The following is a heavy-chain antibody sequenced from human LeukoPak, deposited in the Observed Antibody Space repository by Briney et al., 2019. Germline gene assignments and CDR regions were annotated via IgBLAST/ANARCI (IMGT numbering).Heavy chain of an antibody. V-gene: IGHV3-74*01. CDR1: GFTLSSYW. CDR3: ASLTVTTTPGYMDV. J-gene: IGHJ6*03. Sequence: WGALRPSCAAPGFTLSSYWVHWVRPAPGEGVVWVSRISSDGSSTSYADSVKGRFTISRDNAKNTLYLQMNSLRAEDTAVYYCASLTVTTTPGYMDVWGKGTTVTISS. CDR2: ISSDGSST. D-gene: IGHD4-17*01.